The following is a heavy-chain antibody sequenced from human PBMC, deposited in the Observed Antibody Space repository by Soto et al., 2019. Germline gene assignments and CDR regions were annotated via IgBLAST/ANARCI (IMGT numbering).Heavy chain of an antibody. CDR1: GGSVTSGGYY. V-gene: IGHV4-61*08. J-gene: IGHJ4*02. D-gene: IGHD6-6*01. Sequence: SETLSLTCTVSGGSVTSGGYYWSWIRQPPRKGLEWIGYNHYSGSTDYNPSLKSRVTISVDTSKNQFSLKLNSVTAADTAIYYCARVDVRVSARRYFDYWGQGALVTVSS. CDR2: NHYSGST. CDR3: ARVDVRVSARRYFDY.